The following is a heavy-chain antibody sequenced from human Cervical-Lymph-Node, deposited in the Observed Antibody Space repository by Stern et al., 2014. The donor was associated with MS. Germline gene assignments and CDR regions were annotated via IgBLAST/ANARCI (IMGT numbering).Heavy chain of an antibody. CDR3: ARGTLGLGFVVFDY. D-gene: IGHD6-19*01. CDR1: GFTFNTYT. V-gene: IGHV3-30*04. J-gene: IGHJ4*02. CDR2: ISYDGNNK. Sequence: LQLVESGGGVVRPGRSLRLSCAASGFTFNTYTLHWVRQAPGKGLEWVALISYDGNNKYYADSVKGRFTISRDTSKNTPYLEMNSLRAEDTAMYYCARGTLGLGFVVFDYWGQGTLVTVSS.